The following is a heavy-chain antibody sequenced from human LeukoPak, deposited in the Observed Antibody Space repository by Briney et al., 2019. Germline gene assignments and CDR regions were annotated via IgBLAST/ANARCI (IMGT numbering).Heavy chain of an antibody. CDR2: INPNSGVT. D-gene: IGHD2-2*01. CDR3: ARVPGYCSSTSCPYYFDY. CDR1: GYTFTRYY. J-gene: IGHJ4*02. Sequence: ASVKVSCKASGYTFTRYYMHWVRQAPGQGLEWMGWINPNSGVTNYAQKFQGWVTMTRDTSIRTAYMELSRLRSDDTAVYYCARVPGYCSSTSCPYYFDYWGQGTLVTVSS. V-gene: IGHV1-2*04.